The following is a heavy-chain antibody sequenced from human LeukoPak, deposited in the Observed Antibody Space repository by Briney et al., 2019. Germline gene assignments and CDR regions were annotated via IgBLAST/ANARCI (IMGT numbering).Heavy chain of an antibody. V-gene: IGHV3-7*01. CDR2: IKQDGSDK. Sequence: PGGSLRLSCAASGFTFSSYWMTWVRQAPGKGLEWVANIKQDGSDKYYVDSVKGRFTISRDNAKNSLYLQMNGLRAEDTAVYYCAKEGSYSANDYWGQGTLVTVSS. CDR3: AKEGSYSANDY. D-gene: IGHD3-10*01. CDR1: GFTFSSYW. J-gene: IGHJ4*02.